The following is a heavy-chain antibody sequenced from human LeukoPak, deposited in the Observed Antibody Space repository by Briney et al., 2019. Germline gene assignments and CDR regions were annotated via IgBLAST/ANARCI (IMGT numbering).Heavy chain of an antibody. CDR1: GGTFSSYA. Sequence: SVKVSCKASGGTFSSYAISWVRQAPGQGLEWMGRIIPILGIANYAQKFQGRVTITADKSTSTAYMELSSLRSEDTAVYYCAGGGVPPTYYYYYYGMDVWGQGITVTVSS. D-gene: IGHD3-10*01. CDR2: IIPILGIA. V-gene: IGHV1-69*04. J-gene: IGHJ6*02. CDR3: AGGGVPPTYYYYYYGMDV.